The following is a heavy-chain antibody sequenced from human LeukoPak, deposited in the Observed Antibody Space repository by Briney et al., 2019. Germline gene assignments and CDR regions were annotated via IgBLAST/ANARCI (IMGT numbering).Heavy chain of an antibody. Sequence: ASVKVSCKASGYTFTSYGISWVRQAPGQGLEWMGWMNPNSGNTGYAQKFQGRVTMTRNTSISTAYMELSSLRSEDTAVYYCARGLNSVGYWGQGTLVTVSS. CDR1: GYTFTSYG. CDR2: MNPNSGNT. J-gene: IGHJ4*02. CDR3: ARGLNSVGY. D-gene: IGHD2/OR15-2a*01. V-gene: IGHV1-8*02.